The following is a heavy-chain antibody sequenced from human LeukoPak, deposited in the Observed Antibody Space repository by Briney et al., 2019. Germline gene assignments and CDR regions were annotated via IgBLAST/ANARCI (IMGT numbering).Heavy chain of an antibody. D-gene: IGHD3-10*01. CDR3: ARDGRGEFDY. J-gene: IGHJ4*02. CDR2: TSGSSNTI. V-gene: IGHV3-48*01. Sequence: GGSLRLSCAASGFTLSSYNMNWVRQAPGKGLEWVSHTSGSSNTIYHADSVKGRFTISRDNAKNSLYLHMNGLRAEDTAVYFCARDGRGEFDYWGQGTLVTVSS. CDR1: GFTLSSYN.